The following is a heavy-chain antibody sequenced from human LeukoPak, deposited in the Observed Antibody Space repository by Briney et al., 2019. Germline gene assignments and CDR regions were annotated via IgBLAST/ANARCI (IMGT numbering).Heavy chain of an antibody. J-gene: IGHJ3*02. D-gene: IGHD4-23*01. CDR2: IYYSGST. CDR1: GGSISSYY. V-gene: IGHV4-59*08. Sequence: PSETLSLTCTVSGGSISSYYWSWIRQPPGKGLEWIGYIYYSGSTNYNPSLKSRVTISVDTSKNQFSLKLSSVTAADTAVYYCARSMTTVVRDAFDIWGQGTMVTVSS. CDR3: ARSMTTVVRDAFDI.